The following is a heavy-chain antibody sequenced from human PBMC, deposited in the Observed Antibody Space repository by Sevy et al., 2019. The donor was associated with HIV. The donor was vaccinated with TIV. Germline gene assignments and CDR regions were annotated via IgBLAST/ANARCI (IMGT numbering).Heavy chain of an antibody. J-gene: IGHJ4*02. CDR1: GFTFSNYE. CDR2: ISDSGSTR. CDR3: VREGVGGYSYSLDC. D-gene: IGHD5-18*01. V-gene: IGHV3-48*03. Sequence: GGSLRLSCSASGFTFSNYEMMWVRQAPGKGLEWISYISDSGSTRYHADSVKGRFTISRDNAKNALYLQMNSLRAEDTAVYYCVREGVGGYSYSLDCWGQGTLVTVSS.